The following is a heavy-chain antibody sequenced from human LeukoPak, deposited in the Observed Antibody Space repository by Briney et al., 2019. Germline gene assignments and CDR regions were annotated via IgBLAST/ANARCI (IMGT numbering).Heavy chain of an antibody. CDR1: GYTFTSYD. Sequence: ASVKVSCKASGYTFTSYDFNWVRQATGQGLEWMGWMNPNSGYTGYAQSFQGRVTMTRNTSINTAYMELSSLRSEDTAVYYCARGGSIAAAVYGPSGYWGLGTLVTVSS. J-gene: IGHJ4*02. CDR2: MNPNSGYT. D-gene: IGHD6-13*01. CDR3: ARGGSIAAAVYGPSGY. V-gene: IGHV1-8*01.